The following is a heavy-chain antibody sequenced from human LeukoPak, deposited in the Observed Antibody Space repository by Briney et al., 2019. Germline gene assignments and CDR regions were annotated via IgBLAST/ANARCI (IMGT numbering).Heavy chain of an antibody. V-gene: IGHV3-7*05. J-gene: IGHJ4*02. CDR2: IKQDGSEK. Sequence: GGSLRLSCAASGFTFSSYWMSWVRQAPGKGLEWVANIKQDGSEKYYVDSVKGRFTISRDNSKNTLHLQMNSLRAEDTAVYYCARSVAPAARLDYWGQGTLVTVSS. D-gene: IGHD2-2*01. CDR3: ARSVAPAARLDY. CDR1: GFTFSSYW.